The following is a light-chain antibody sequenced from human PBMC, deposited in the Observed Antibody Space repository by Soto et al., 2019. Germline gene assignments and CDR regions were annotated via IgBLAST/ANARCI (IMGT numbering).Light chain of an antibody. CDR2: DAS. CDR3: QQLYSFPLT. V-gene: IGKV1-8*01. CDR1: QGISSY. J-gene: IGKJ4*01. Sequence: AIRMTQSPSSLSASTGDRVTITCRASQGISSYLAWYQQKPGRAPKLLMYDASTLQSGVPSRFSGSGSGTEFTLTISSLQPEDFATYYCQQLYSFPLTFGGGTKVDI.